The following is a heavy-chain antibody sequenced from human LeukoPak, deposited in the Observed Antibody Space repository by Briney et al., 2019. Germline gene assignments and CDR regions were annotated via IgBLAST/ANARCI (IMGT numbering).Heavy chain of an antibody. J-gene: IGHJ3*02. V-gene: IGHV4-30-4*01. CDR2: IYYSGST. CDR3: AGSSTSFDAFDI. D-gene: IGHD2-2*01. CDR1: GGSISSGDYY. Sequence: SQTLSLTCTVSGGSISSGDYYWRWIRQPPGKGLEWSGYIYYSGSTYYNPSLKSRVTISVDPSKNQFSLKLSSVTAADTAVYYCAGSSTSFDAFDIWGQGTMVTVSS.